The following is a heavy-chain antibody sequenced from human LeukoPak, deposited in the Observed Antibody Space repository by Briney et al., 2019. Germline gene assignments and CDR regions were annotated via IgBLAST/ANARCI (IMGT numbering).Heavy chain of an antibody. J-gene: IGHJ5*02. CDR3: ARVFGDYDNWFDP. CDR2: ISAYNGNT. V-gene: IGHV1-18*01. D-gene: IGHD4-17*01. Sequence: ASVKVSCKASGYTFTSYGISWVRQAPGQGLEWMGWISAYNGNTNYAQKLQGRVTMTTDTSTSTACMELRSLRSDDTAVYYCARVFGDYDNWFDPWGQGTLVTVSS. CDR1: GYTFTSYG.